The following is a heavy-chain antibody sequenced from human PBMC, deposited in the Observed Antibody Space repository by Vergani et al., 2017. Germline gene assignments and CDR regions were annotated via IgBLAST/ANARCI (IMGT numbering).Heavy chain of an antibody. V-gene: IGHV3-66*02. CDR3: ARASRAACDAFDI. D-gene: IGHD5-24*01. CDR2: IDSGGST. J-gene: IGHJ3*02. Sequence: EVQLVESGGGLVQPGVSLRLSCSASGFAVSSNYMSWVRQAPGEGLEWGSAIDSGGSTYYADSVKGRFTISRDNSKNTRYLQMNSLKAEDTAVYYCARASRAACDAFDIWGQGTMVTVSS. CDR1: GFAVSSNY.